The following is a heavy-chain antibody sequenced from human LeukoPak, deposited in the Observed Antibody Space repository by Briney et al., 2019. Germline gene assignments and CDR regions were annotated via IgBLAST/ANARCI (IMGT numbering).Heavy chain of an antibody. V-gene: IGHV1-2*02. Sequence: ASVKVSCKASGYTFTNSYIHWIRQAPGQGLTWMGGINPNSGGTKYAREFQGRVTMTRDTSISTAYMEVSSLRSDDTALFYCARGFTYVLGPPEDEYFDYWGQGTLVTVSS. D-gene: IGHD1-26*01. CDR1: GYTFTNSY. CDR2: INPNSGGT. CDR3: ARGFTYVLGPPEDEYFDY. J-gene: IGHJ4*02.